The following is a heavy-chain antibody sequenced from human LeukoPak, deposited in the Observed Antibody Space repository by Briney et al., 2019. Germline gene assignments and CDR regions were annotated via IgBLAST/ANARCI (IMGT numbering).Heavy chain of an antibody. CDR3: ARKSLWFKYYDC. V-gene: IGHV3-30*04. CDR2: TSYDGTNK. D-gene: IGHD3-10*01. J-gene: IGHJ4*02. Sequence: GGSLRLSCAASGFTFDSYAIHWVRQAPGKGLEWVAATSYDGTNKYYADSVKGRFTISRDNSNNTLYLQMNSLRPEDTAVYFCARKSLWFKYYDCWGQGMLVTVSS. CDR1: GFTFDSYA.